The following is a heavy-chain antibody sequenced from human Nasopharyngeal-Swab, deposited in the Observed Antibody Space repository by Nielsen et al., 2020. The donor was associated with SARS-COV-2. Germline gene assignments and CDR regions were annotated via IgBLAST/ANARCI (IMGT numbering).Heavy chain of an antibody. CDR3: ARGRGSSTSMIGY. Sequence: GESLKISCAASGFTFSNYRMHWVRQAPGKGLGWVSRINGDGSSLNYADFVKGRFTISTDNAKSTLYLEMNSLRAEDTAVYYCARGRGSSTSMIGYWGQGTLVTFSS. CDR1: GFTFSNYR. D-gene: IGHD2/OR15-2a*01. V-gene: IGHV3-74*01. J-gene: IGHJ4*02. CDR2: INGDGSSL.